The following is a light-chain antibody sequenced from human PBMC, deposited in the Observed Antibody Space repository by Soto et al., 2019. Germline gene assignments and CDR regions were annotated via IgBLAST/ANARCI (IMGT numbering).Light chain of an antibody. CDR1: QSVRTN. Sequence: EIVMTQSPATLSVSPGERATLSCRASQSVRTNLAWYQQKPGQSPRLLIYGTSTRATGVPARFSGGGSGTEFTLTINSLQSEDFAVYFCHQYNFWPTFGQGTKVDIK. J-gene: IGKJ1*01. V-gene: IGKV3-15*01. CDR2: GTS. CDR3: HQYNFWPT.